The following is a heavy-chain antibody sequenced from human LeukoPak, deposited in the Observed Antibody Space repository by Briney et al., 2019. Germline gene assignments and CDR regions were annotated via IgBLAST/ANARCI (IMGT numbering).Heavy chain of an antibody. Sequence: GGSLRLSCTPSTFVINIYAMTWVRQAPGKGLEWVSSITVNGGDIYYADSVRGRFTISRDNSKNTLYLQMNSLRAEDTAVYYCAKDPNGDYVGAFDSWDQGTMVTVSS. D-gene: IGHD4-17*01. V-gene: IGHV3-23*01. CDR2: ITVNGGDI. J-gene: IGHJ3*02. CDR3: AKDPNGDYVGAFDS. CDR1: TFVINIYA.